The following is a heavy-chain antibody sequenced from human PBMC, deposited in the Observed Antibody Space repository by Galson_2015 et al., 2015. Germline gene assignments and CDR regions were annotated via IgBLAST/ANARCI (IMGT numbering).Heavy chain of an antibody. Sequence: SLRLPCAASGFTFSSYAMHWVRQAPGKGLEWVAVISYDGSNKYYADSVKGRFTISRDNSKNTLYLQMNSLRAEDTAVYYCARDLGLQKGWFDPWGQGTLVTVSS. J-gene: IGHJ5*02. CDR3: ARDLGLQKGWFDP. CDR1: GFTFSSYA. D-gene: IGHD3/OR15-3a*01. V-gene: IGHV3-30-3*01. CDR2: ISYDGSNK.